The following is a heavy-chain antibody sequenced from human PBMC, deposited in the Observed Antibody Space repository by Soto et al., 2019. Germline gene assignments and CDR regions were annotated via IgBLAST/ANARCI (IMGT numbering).Heavy chain of an antibody. J-gene: IGHJ5*02. V-gene: IGHV5-51*01. CDR3: ARQGGDYDLYNWFDP. Sequence: PGESLKISCKGSGYSFTSYWIGWVRQMPGKGLEWMGIIYPGDSDTRYSPSFQGQVTTSADKSISTAYLQWSSLKASDTAMYYCARQGGDYDLYNWFDPWGQGTLVTVSS. CDR2: IYPGDSDT. CDR1: GYSFTSYW. D-gene: IGHD4-17*01.